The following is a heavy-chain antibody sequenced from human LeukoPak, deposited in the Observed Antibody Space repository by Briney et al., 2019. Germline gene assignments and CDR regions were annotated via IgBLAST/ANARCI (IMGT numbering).Heavy chain of an antibody. CDR2: ISAYNGNT. CDR3: ARGSLVGATTLYYFDY. V-gene: IGHV1-18*01. D-gene: IGHD1-26*01. J-gene: IGHJ4*02. Sequence: ASVKVSCKASGYTFTSYGISWVRQAPGQGLEWMGWISAYNGNTNYAQKLQGRVTMTTDTSTSTAYMELGSLRSDDTAVYYCARGSLVGATTLYYFDYWGQGTLVTVSS. CDR1: GYTFTSYG.